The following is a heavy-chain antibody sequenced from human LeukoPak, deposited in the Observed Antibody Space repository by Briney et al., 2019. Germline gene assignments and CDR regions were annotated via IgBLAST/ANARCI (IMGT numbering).Heavy chain of an antibody. D-gene: IGHD4-23*01. CDR2: ISSSSSYI. J-gene: IGHJ4*02. CDR3: ARGGSDGGNKFDY. Sequence: GGSLRLSCAASGFTFSSYEMNWVRQAPGKGLEWVSSISSSSSYIYYADSVKGRFTISRDNAKNSLYLQMNSLRAEDTAVYYCARGGSDGGNKFDYWGQGTLVTVSS. CDR1: GFTFSSYE. V-gene: IGHV3-21*01.